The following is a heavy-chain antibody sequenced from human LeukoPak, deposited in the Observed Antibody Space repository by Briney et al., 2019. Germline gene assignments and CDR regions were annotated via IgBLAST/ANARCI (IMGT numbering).Heavy chain of an antibody. CDR1: GFSFRSFW. CDR3: ARVLWFGGIYYFDY. V-gene: IGHV3-7*04. J-gene: IGHJ4*02. CDR2: IKEDGSDK. D-gene: IGHD3-10*01. Sequence: PSGGSLRLSCAASGFSFRSFWMSWVRQAPGKGLEWVASIKEDGSDKYYVESVKGRFTISRENARNSLYLQMNRLRAEDTAVYDCARVLWFGGIYYFDYWGQGTLVTVSS.